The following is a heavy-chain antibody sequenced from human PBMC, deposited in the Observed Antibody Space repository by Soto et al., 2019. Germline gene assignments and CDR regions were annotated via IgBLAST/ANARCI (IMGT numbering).Heavy chain of an antibody. D-gene: IGHD3-10*01. Sequence: AGGSLRLSCAASGFTFTNYAMSWVRQAPGKGLEWVSTISGSGGSTYYADSVRGRFTISRDNSKNTLYLQMNSLRVEDTAVYYCAKDSHYYGSGSFDFLEIVAFDDWGQGIPVTVSS. J-gene: IGHJ4*02. CDR2: ISGSGGST. V-gene: IGHV3-23*01. CDR1: GFTFTNYA. CDR3: AKDSHYYGSGSFDFLEIVAFDD.